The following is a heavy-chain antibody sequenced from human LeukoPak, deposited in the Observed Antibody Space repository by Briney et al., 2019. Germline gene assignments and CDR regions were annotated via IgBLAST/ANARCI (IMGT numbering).Heavy chain of an antibody. CDR2: IYHSGST. CDR1: GYSISSGYY. V-gene: IGHV4-38-2*02. CDR3: ARHADEGIQH. J-gene: IGHJ1*01. D-gene: IGHD2-2*01. Sequence: PSETLSLTCTVSGYSISSGYYWGWIRQPPVKGLEWIGSIYHSGSTYYNPSLKSRVTISVDTSKNQFSLKLSSVTAADTAVYYCARHADEGIQHWGQGTLVTVSS.